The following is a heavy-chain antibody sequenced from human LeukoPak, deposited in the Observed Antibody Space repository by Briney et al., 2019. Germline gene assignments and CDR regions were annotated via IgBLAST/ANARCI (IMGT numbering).Heavy chain of an antibody. CDR1: GYTFTNYG. D-gene: IGHD3-22*01. CDR3: ARSGVGYFYDNSGYYPLDC. J-gene: IGHJ4*01. CDR2: ISAYTGNT. Sequence: SVNVSCKAFGYTFTNYGISWVRQAPGLGLEWVGWISAYTGNTNYAQNFQGRVTMTTDTSTSTAYMELRSLRSDDTAVYYCARSGVGYFYDNSGYYPLDCWGHGTLVSVSS. V-gene: IGHV1-18*01.